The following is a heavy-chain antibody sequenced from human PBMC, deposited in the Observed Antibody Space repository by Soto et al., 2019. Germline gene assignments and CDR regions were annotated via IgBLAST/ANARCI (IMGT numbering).Heavy chain of an antibody. V-gene: IGHV2-5*01. CDR2: IYWNDDK. CDR3: AHRLAPLKRLGPQYRSGAFDI. D-gene: IGHD4-4*01. J-gene: IGHJ3*02. CDR1: GFSLSTSGVG. Sequence: SGPTLVNPTQTLTLTCTFSGFSLSTSGVGVGWIRQPPGKALEWLALIYWNDDKRYSPSLKSRLTITKDTSKNQVVLTMTNMDPVDTATYYCAHRLAPLKRLGPQYRSGAFDIWGQGTMVTVSS.